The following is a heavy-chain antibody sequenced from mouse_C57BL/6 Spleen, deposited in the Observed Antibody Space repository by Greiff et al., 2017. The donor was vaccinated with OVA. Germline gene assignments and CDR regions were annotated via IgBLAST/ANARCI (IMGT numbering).Heavy chain of an antibody. J-gene: IGHJ1*03. D-gene: IGHD2-1*01. CDR3: ARVYYGNYWYFDV. CDR1: GYSITSGYD. CDR2: ISYSGST. V-gene: IGHV3-1*01. Sequence: EVQLVESGPGMVKPSQSLSLTCTVTGYSITSGYDWHWIRHFPGNKLEWMGYISYSGSTNYNPSLKSRISITHDTSKNHFFLKLNSVTTEDTATYYCARVYYGNYWYFDVWGTGTTVTVSS.